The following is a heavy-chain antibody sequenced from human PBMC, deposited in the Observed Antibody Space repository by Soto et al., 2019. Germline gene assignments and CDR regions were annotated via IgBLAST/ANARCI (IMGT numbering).Heavy chain of an antibody. V-gene: IGHV1-18*01. Sequence: QVPLVQSGAEVKKPGASVKVSCKASGYTFTSYGITWVRQAPGQGLEGMGWISAHNGNTDYAQKLQGRVIVTRDTSTSTAYMELRSLRSDDTAVYYCARGRYGDYWGQGALVTVSS. J-gene: IGHJ4*02. CDR2: ISAHNGNT. D-gene: IGHD1-1*01. CDR3: ARGRYGDY. CDR1: GYTFTSYG.